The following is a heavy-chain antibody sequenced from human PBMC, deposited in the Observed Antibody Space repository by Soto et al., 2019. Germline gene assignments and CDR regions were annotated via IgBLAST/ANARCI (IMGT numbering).Heavy chain of an antibody. D-gene: IGHD3-10*01. CDR1: GGSISSYY. CDR3: ARDFGGFGELPKNYYYYGMDV. CDR2: IYYSGST. Sequence: SETLSLTCTVSGGSISSYYWSWIRQPPGKGLEWIGYIYYSGSTNYNPSLKSRVTIAVDTSKNQFSLKLSSVTAADTAVYYCARDFGGFGELPKNYYYYGMDVWGQGTTVTVSS. J-gene: IGHJ6*02. V-gene: IGHV4-59*01.